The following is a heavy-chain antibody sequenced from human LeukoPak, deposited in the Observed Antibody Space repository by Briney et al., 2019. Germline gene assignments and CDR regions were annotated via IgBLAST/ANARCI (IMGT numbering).Heavy chain of an antibody. CDR2: IHHSGST. Sequence: SETLSLTCAVYVESFDDYHWSWIRKSPGTGLEWIGEIHHSGSTNYNSSLESRVTMSIDTSNNQFSLKLTSVTAADTAVYYCASNKYPVQAFDVWGQGTMVTVSS. CDR1: VESFDDYH. J-gene: IGHJ3*01. CDR3: ASNKYPVQAFDV. D-gene: IGHD2/OR15-2a*01. V-gene: IGHV4-34*01.